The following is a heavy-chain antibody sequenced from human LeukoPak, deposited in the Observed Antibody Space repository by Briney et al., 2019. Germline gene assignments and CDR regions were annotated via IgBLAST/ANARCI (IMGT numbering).Heavy chain of an antibody. CDR2: IYYSGST. Sequence: PSETLSLTCTVFGGSISSYYWSWIRQPPGKGLEWIGYIYYSGSTNYNPSLKSRVTISVDTSKNQFSLKLSSVTAADTAVYYCARANREDAFDIWGQGTMVTVSS. D-gene: IGHD2/OR15-2a*01. J-gene: IGHJ3*02. V-gene: IGHV4-59*01. CDR3: ARANREDAFDI. CDR1: GGSISSYY.